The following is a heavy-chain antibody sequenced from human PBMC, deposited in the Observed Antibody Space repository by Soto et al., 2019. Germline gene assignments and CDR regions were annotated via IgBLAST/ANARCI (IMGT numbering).Heavy chain of an antibody. CDR2: ITPNMPLT. CDR1: GGMFYSSA. J-gene: IGHJ4*02. CDR3: ARMKLARLDL. Sequence: QVQLVQSGAEVKKPGSSVRVSCKASGGMFYSSAINWVRQAPGQGLEWMGKITPNMPLTNYAQSFQGRVTITAETSTSTSYLELTSLTSEDTAVYYCARMKLARLDLWGQGTLVTVSS. V-gene: IGHV1-69*09.